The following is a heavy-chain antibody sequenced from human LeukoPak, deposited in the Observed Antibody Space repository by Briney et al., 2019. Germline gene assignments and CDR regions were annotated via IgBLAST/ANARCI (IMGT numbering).Heavy chain of an antibody. CDR1: GGSISSGGYS. Sequence: PSQTLSLTCAVSGGSISSGGYSWSWIRQPPGKGLEWIGYIYHSGSTYYNPSLKSRVTISVDRSKNQFSLKLSSVTAADTAVYYCARHAYYYDKARPYFDYWGQGTLVTVSS. CDR2: IYHSGST. CDR3: ARHAYYYDKARPYFDY. V-gene: IGHV4-30-2*01. D-gene: IGHD3-22*01. J-gene: IGHJ4*02.